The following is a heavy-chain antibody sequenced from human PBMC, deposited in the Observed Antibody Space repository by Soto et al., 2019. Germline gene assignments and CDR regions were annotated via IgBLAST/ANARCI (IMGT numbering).Heavy chain of an antibody. J-gene: IGHJ4*02. CDR3: ARVGSWLDRFDY. V-gene: IGHV3-66*01. D-gene: IGHD6-19*01. CDR2: IYSGGST. Sequence: GGSLRLSCAASGFTVSSNYMSWVRQAPGKGLEWVSVIYSGGSTYYADSVKGRFTISRDNSKNTRYLQMNSLGAEDTAVYYCARVGSWLDRFDYWGQGTLVTVSS. CDR1: GFTVSSNY.